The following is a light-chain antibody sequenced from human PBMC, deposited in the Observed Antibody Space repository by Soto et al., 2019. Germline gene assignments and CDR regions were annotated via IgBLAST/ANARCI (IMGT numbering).Light chain of an antibody. CDR2: GAS. J-gene: IGKJ2*01. V-gene: IGKV3-15*01. CDR1: QSTSSV. Sequence: EIVMTQSPATLSVSPEECATLSCRASQSTSSVLAWYQQKPGQPPRLLIYGASTRATRVPARFTGSVSGSDFTLTISGLQSEDFAVYYCEVGHNWALTFGQG. CDR3: EVGHNWALT.